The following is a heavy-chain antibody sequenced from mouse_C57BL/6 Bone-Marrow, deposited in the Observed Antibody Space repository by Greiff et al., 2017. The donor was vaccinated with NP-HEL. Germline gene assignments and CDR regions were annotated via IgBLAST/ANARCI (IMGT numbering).Heavy chain of an antibody. J-gene: IGHJ4*01. CDR1: GYTFTDYY. D-gene: IGHD1-1*01. CDR3: ARRRRLYGSSYNYAMDY. Sequence: EVQLQQSGPELVKPGASVKISCKASGYTFTDYYMNWVKQSHGKSLEWIGDINPNNGGTSYNQKFKGKATLTVDKSSSTAYMELRSLTSEDSAVYYCARRRRLYGSSYNYAMDYWGQGTSVTGSS. CDR2: INPNNGGT. V-gene: IGHV1-26*01.